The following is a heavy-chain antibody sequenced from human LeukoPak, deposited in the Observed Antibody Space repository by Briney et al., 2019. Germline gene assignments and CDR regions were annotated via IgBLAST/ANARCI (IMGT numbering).Heavy chain of an antibody. Sequence: GGSLRLSCAASGFTFTNYAMNWVRQAPEKGLEWVSTIHGGGDVTYYADSVKGRFTISRDNSRNTLYLQMNSLRAEDTAVYYCAKALSSSFYYFDLGGRGTLVTVSS. CDR1: GFTFTNYA. V-gene: IGHV3-23*01. D-gene: IGHD3-16*02. J-gene: IGHJ2*01. CDR3: AKALSSSFYYFDL. CDR2: IHGGGDVT.